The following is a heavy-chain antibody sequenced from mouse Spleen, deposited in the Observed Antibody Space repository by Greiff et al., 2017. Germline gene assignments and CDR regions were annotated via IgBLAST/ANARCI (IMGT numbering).Heavy chain of an antibody. CDR3: ARTYYSNYGDY. J-gene: IGHJ2*01. D-gene: IGHD2-5*01. Sequence: EVQLQQSGPELVKPGASVKISCKASGYTFTDYYMNWVKQSHGKSLEWIGDINPNNGGTSYNQKFKGKATLTVDKSSSTAYMELRSLTSEDSAVYYCARTYYSNYGDYWGQGTTLTVSS. CDR2: INPNNGGT. CDR1: GYTFTDYY. V-gene: IGHV1-26*01.